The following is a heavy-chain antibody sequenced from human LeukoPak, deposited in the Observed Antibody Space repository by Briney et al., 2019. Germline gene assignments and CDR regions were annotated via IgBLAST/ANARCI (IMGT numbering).Heavy chain of an antibody. CDR1: GFTFSNYA. CDR3: AKDVRGTYAPDY. CDR2: ISVNGGST. Sequence: GGSLRLSCAASGFTFSNYAMSWVRQTPGKGLEWVSTISVNGGSTYSADSVKGRFAISRDNSKNTLYLQMNSLRAEDTAIYYCAKDVRGTYAPDYWGQGTLVTVSS. J-gene: IGHJ4*02. V-gene: IGHV3-23*01. D-gene: IGHD2-2*01.